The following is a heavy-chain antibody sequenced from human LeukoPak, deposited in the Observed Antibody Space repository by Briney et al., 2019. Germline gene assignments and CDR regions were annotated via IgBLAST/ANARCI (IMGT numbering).Heavy chain of an antibody. V-gene: IGHV4-61*02. CDR1: GGSISSGSYY. J-gene: IGHJ6*02. CDR3: ARSIVVVVAADLRYGMDV. D-gene: IGHD2-15*01. Sequence: PSQTLSLTCTVSGGSISSGSYYWSWIRQPAGKGLEWTGRIYTSGSTNYNPSLKSRVTISVDTSKNQFSLKLSSVTAADTAVYYCARSIVVVVAADLRYGMDVWGQGTTVTVSS. CDR2: IYTSGST.